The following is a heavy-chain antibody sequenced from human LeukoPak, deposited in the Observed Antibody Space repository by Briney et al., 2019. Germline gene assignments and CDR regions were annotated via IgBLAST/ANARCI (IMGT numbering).Heavy chain of an antibody. V-gene: IGHV3-53*01. CDR2: IYSGGST. CDR1: GFTVSSNY. J-gene: IGHJ4*02. Sequence: PGGSLRLSCAASGFTVSSNYMSWVRQAPGKGLEWVSVIYSGGSTYYADSVKGRFTISRDNSKNTLYLQMNSLRAEDTAVYYCARDLRGSGWYVFGYWGQGTLVTVSS. D-gene: IGHD6-19*01. CDR3: ARDLRGSGWYVFGY.